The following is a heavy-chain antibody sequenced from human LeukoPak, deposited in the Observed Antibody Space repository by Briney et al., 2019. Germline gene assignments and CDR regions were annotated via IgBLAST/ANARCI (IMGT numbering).Heavy chain of an antibody. Sequence: SETLSLTCTVSSDSISSDSISSYYWSWIRQPAGKGLEWIGRIYASGSTDYNPSLKSRVTVSVDTSKNQLSLKLTSVTAADTAVYYCAQRGVVTGFDIWGQGTMVTVSS. V-gene: IGHV4-61*02. J-gene: IGHJ3*02. CDR1: SDSISSDSISSYY. D-gene: IGHD4-23*01. CDR3: AQRGVVTGFDI. CDR2: IYASGST.